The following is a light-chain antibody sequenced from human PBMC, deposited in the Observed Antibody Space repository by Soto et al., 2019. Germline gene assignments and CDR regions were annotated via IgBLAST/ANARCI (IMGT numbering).Light chain of an antibody. J-gene: IGLJ1*01. V-gene: IGLV2-14*03. CDR3: SSYTSSSTLDV. Sequence: QSALAQPASVSGSPGQSITISCTGTNSDVGAYSYVSWYQQYPGKAPKLLIYDVGARPSGISDRFSGSKSGNTASLTISGLQAEDEADYYCSSYTSSSTLDVFGTGTNVTVL. CDR2: DVG. CDR1: NSDVGAYSY.